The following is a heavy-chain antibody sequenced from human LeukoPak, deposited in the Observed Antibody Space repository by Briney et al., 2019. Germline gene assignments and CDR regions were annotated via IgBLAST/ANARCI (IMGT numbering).Heavy chain of an antibody. J-gene: IGHJ3*02. CDR1: GFTFSSYS. V-gene: IGHV3-9*01. CDR3: AKGTTVVIDDAFDI. D-gene: IGHD4-23*01. Sequence: GGSLRLSCAASGFTFSSYSMNWVRQAPGKGLEWVSGISWNSGSIGYADSVKGRFTISRDNAKNSLYLQMNSLRAEDTALYYCAKGTTVVIDDAFDIWGQGTMVTVSS. CDR2: ISWNSGSI.